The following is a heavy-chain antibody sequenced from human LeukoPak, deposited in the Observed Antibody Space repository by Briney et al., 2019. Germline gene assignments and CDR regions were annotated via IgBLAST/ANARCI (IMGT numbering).Heavy chain of an antibody. V-gene: IGHV3-66*01. CDR1: GFTFSSYY. CDR2: IYSGGS. CDR3: ARGVFYFDY. J-gene: IGHJ4*02. Sequence: GGSLRLSCAASGFTFSSYYMSWVRQAPGKGLEWVSFIYSGGSYADSVKGRFTISRDNSKNTVFLQMNSLRAEDTAVYYCARGVFYFDYWGQGTLVTVSS. D-gene: IGHD6-13*01.